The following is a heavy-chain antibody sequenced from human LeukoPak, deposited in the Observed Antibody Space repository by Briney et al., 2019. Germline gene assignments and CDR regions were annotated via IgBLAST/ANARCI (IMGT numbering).Heavy chain of an antibody. CDR1: GYSISSGYY. CDR2: IYHSGGT. J-gene: IGHJ6*03. V-gene: IGHV4-38-2*02. D-gene: IGHD2-2*01. Sequence: SETLSLTCTVSGYSISSGYYWGWIRQPPGKGLEWIGSIYHSGGTYYNPSLKSRVTISVDTSKNQFSLKLSSVTAADTAVYYCARDSVVVPAASYYYYYYMDVWGKGTTVTVSS. CDR3: ARDSVVVPAASYYYYYYMDV.